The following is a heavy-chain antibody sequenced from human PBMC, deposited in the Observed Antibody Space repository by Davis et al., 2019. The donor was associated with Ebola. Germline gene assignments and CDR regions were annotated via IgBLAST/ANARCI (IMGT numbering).Heavy chain of an antibody. D-gene: IGHD3-10*01. CDR1: GGSINSGTYY. Sequence: MPGGSLRLSCSVSGGSINSGTYYWGWVRQPPGKGPEWVGTVYYSGTTYYNPSLKSRLAISVDTSRNQFSLRLRSVTATDTAVYYCARQTYSGSGSGFDPWGPGTLVTVSS. CDR3: ARQTYSGSGSGFDP. V-gene: IGHV4-39*01. CDR2: VYYSGTT. J-gene: IGHJ5*02.